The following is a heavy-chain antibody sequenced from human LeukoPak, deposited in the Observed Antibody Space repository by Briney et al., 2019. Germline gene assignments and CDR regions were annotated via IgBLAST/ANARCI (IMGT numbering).Heavy chain of an antibody. CDR2: IKQDGSEK. J-gene: IGHJ6*02. CDR3: ARDRDYDGGMDV. V-gene: IGHV3-7*03. Sequence: GGSLRLSCAASGFTFSSYSMNWVRQAPGKGLEWVANIKQDGSEKYCVDSVKGRFTISRDNAKNSLYLQMNSLRAEDTAVYYCARDRDYDGGMDVWGQGTTVTVSS. D-gene: IGHD4-17*01. CDR1: GFTFSSYS.